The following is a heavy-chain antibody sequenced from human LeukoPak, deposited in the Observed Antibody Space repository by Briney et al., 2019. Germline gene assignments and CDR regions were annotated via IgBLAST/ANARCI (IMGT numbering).Heavy chain of an antibody. CDR1: GFTFSSYW. CDR3: SRGVGATDS. D-gene: IGHD1-26*01. J-gene: IGHJ4*02. V-gene: IGHV3-74*01. CDR2: ITSDGSST. Sequence: GGSLRLSCTASGFTFSSYWMHWVRQAPGKGLESVSRITSDGSSTSHADSVKGRFTISRDNAKNTLYLQMNSLRAEDTAVYYCSRGVGATDSWGQGTLVTVSS.